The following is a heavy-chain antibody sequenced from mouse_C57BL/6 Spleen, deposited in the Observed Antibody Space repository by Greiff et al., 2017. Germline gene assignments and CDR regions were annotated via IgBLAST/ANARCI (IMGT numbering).Heavy chain of an antibody. J-gene: IGHJ2*01. CDR2: ISYDGSN. CDR1: GYSITSGYY. V-gene: IGHV3-6*01. Sequence: EVKLMESGPGLVKPSQSLSLTCSVTGYSITSGYYWNWIRQFPGNKLEWMGYISYDGSNNYNPSLKNRISITRDTSKNQCFLKLNSVTTEDTATYYCARDVGSYYFDYWGQGTTLTVSS. CDR3: ARDVGSYYFDY.